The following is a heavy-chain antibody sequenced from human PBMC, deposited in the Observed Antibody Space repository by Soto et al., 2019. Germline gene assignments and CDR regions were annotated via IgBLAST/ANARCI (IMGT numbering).Heavy chain of an antibody. CDR2: IYPGDSDT. V-gene: IGHV5-51*01. CDR3: ASDISSIAARRFAFAAFAI. D-gene: IGHD6-6*01. CDR1: GYSFISYW. J-gene: IGHJ3*02. Sequence: GESLKISCKGSGYSFISYWIGWVRQMPGKGLEWMGIIYPGDSDTRYSPSFQGQVTISADKSISTAYLQWSSLKASDTAMYYCASDISSIAARRFAFAAFAIRGQGTMVTVSS.